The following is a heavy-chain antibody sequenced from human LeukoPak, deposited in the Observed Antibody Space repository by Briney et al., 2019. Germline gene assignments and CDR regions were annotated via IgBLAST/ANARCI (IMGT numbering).Heavy chain of an antibody. CDR2: IYYTGRV. Sequence: SETLSLTCTVSGGSISGYYWTWIRQPPGKGLEWIGQIYYTGRVDYNPSLKSRITISVDTSKNQISLRLSSVTAADTAIYYRARFGVDYDMDVWGQGTTVTVSS. CDR3: ARFGVDYDMDV. V-gene: IGHV4-59*01. J-gene: IGHJ6*02. CDR1: GGSISGYY. D-gene: IGHD3-16*01.